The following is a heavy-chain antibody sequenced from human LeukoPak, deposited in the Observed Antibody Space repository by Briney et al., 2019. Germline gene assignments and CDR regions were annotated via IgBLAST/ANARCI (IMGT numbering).Heavy chain of an antibody. CDR3: AKVRTNWNDADFDY. Sequence: PGGSLRLSCAASGFTFSSYAMSWVRQAPGKGLEWVSAISGTGGSTYYADSVKGRFTISRDNSKNTLYLQMNSLRAEDTAVYYCAKVRTNWNDADFDYWGQGTLVTVSS. D-gene: IGHD1-20*01. J-gene: IGHJ4*02. CDR2: ISGTGGST. V-gene: IGHV3-23*01. CDR1: GFTFSSYA.